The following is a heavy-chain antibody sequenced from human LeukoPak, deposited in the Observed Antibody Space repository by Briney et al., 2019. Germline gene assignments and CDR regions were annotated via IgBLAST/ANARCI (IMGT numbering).Heavy chain of an antibody. CDR1: GGSISSSSYC. CDR3: ARRPYSYGPYYFDY. CDR2: IYYSGST. V-gene: IGHV4-39*01. Sequence: PSETLSLTCTVSGGSISSSSYCWGWIRQPPGKGLEWIGSIYYSGSTYYNPSLKSRVTISVDTSKNQFSLKLSSVTAADTAVYYCARRPYSYGPYYFDYWGQGTLVTVSS. D-gene: IGHD5-18*01. J-gene: IGHJ4*02.